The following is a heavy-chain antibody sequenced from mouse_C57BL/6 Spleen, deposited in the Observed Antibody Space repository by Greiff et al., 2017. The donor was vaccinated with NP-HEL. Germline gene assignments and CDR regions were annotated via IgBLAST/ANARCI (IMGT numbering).Heavy chain of an antibody. J-gene: IGHJ2*01. CDR3: AREGGYSNYVDY. D-gene: IGHD2-5*01. Sequence: EVHLVESEGGLVQPGSSMKLSCTASGFTFSDYYMAWVRQVPEKGLEWVANINYDGSSTYYLDSLKSRFIISRDNAKNILYLQMSSLKSEDTATYYCAREGGYSNYVDYWGQGTTLTVSS. CDR2: INYDGSST. V-gene: IGHV5-16*01. CDR1: GFTFSDYY.